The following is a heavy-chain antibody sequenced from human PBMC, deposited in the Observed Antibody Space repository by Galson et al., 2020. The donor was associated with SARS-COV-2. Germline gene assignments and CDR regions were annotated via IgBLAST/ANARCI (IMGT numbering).Heavy chain of an antibody. V-gene: IGHV3-9*01. Sequence: GGSLRLSCAASAFTFDDYAMHWVRQAPGKGLEWVSGISWNSGSIGYADSVKGRFTISRDNAKNSLYLQMNSLRAEDTALYYCAKDVYGATVGWFDPWGQGTLVTVSS. CDR3: AKDVYGATVGWFDP. CDR2: ISWNSGSI. D-gene: IGHD2-8*02. CDR1: AFTFDDYA. J-gene: IGHJ5*02.